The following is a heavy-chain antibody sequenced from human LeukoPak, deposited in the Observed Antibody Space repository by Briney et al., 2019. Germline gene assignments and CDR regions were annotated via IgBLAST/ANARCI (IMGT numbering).Heavy chain of an antibody. CDR3: AGRIAVAGGFDY. CDR2: INHSGST. J-gene: IGHJ4*02. V-gene: IGHV4-34*01. CDR1: GGSFSGYY. D-gene: IGHD6-19*01. Sequence: SETLSLTCAVYGGSFSGYYWSWIRQPPGKGLEWIGEINHSGSTNYNPSLKSRVTISVDTSKKQFSLKLSSVTAADTAVYYCAGRIAVAGGFDYWGQGTLVTVSS.